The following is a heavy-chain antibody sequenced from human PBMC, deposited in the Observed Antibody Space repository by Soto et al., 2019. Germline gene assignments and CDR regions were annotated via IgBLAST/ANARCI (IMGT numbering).Heavy chain of an antibody. Sequence: GGSLRLSCAASGLTFSGHWMTWVRQTPGEGLQWVAAIKPDGSETFYVDSVKGRFTISRDNARNSLFLQMDSLRAEDTAVYYCTSRPSGMTYHAVFDFWGQGXLVTVSS. J-gene: IGHJ4*02. V-gene: IGHV3-7*03. CDR3: TSRPSGMTYHAVFDF. CDR1: GLTFSGHW. D-gene: IGHD2-21*02. CDR2: IKPDGSET.